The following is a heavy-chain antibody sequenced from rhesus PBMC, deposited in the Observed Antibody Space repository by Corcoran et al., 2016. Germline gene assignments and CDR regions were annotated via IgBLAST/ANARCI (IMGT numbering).Heavy chain of an antibody. J-gene: IGHJ6*01. CDR2: IGVGITRP. CDR1: GGSINSNF. D-gene: IGHD1-1*01. CDR3: ARMNFRSPSQFGLDF. V-gene: IGHV4-165*02. Sequence: QVQLQESGPELVKPSETLSLTCVVSGGSINSNFWNWIRQPPGKGLEWLGDIGVGITRPTSNSSPKSRVPISTDTSKNQFSLRLSSVTAADTAVYYCARMNFRSPSQFGLDFWGQGVVVTVSS.